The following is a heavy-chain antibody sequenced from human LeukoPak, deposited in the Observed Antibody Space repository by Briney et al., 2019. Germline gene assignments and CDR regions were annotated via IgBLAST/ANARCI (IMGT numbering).Heavy chain of an antibody. D-gene: IGHD2-2*01. J-gene: IGHJ4*02. Sequence: GASVKVSCKASGYTFTGYYMHWVRQAPGQGLEWMGWINPNSDDTNYAQKFQGRVTMTRDTSISTAYMELGSLRSDDTAVYYCARARYSTRWQSDFDYWGQGTLVTVSS. CDR2: INPNSDDT. V-gene: IGHV1-2*02. CDR1: GYTFTGYY. CDR3: ARARYSTRWQSDFDY.